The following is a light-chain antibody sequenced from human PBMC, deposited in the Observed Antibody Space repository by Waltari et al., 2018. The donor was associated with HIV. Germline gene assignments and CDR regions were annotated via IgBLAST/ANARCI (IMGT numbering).Light chain of an antibody. V-gene: IGKV1-5*03. CDR3: QHYNTSSPWT. Sequence: DIQMTQSPSTLSTSVGDRITITCRASQSIDTWLACYQQKPGKAPKLLVYKTSSLQRGVPSRFSGSGSGTEFTLTISSRQPDDFATYYCQHYNTSSPWTFGQGTRVDI. J-gene: IGKJ1*01. CDR2: KTS. CDR1: QSIDTW.